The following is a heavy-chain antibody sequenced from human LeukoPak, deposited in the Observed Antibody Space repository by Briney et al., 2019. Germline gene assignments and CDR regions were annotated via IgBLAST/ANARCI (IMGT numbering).Heavy chain of an antibody. CDR1: GGSFSGYY. D-gene: IGHD6-19*01. CDR2: INHSGST. J-gene: IGHJ5*02. Sequence: SETLSLTCAVYGGSFSGYYWSWIRQPPGKALEWIGEINHSGSTNYNPSLKSRVTISVDTSKNQFSLKLSSVTAADTAVYYCARGPYSSGHPRNWFDPWGQGTLVTVSS. V-gene: IGHV4-34*01. CDR3: ARGPYSSGHPRNWFDP.